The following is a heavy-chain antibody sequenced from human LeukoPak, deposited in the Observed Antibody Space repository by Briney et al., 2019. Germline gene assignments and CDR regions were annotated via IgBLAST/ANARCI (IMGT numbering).Heavy chain of an antibody. Sequence: GASVKVSCKASGGTFSCYAISWVRQAPGQGLEWMGGIIPIFGTANYAQKFQGRVTITADESTSTAYMELSSLRSEDTAVYYCARGSVGYCSGGSCYSANDYWGQGTLVTVSS. CDR2: IIPIFGTA. CDR3: ARGSVGYCSGGSCYSANDY. J-gene: IGHJ4*02. D-gene: IGHD2-15*01. V-gene: IGHV1-69*01. CDR1: GGTFSCYA.